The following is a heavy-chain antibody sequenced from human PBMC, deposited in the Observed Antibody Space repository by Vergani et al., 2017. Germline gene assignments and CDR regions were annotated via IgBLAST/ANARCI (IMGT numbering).Heavy chain of an antibody. J-gene: IGHJ4*02. Sequence: QLQLQESGPGLVKPSETLSFTCTVSGGSISSSSYYWGWIRQPPGKGLEWIGSIYYSGSTYYNPSLKSRVTISVDTSKNQFSLKLSSVTAADTAVYYCARQSDYDFWSGYSRDRYYFDYWGQGTLVTVSS. CDR3: ARQSDYDFWSGYSRDRYYFDY. CDR2: IYYSGST. D-gene: IGHD3-3*01. V-gene: IGHV4-39*01. CDR1: GGSISSSSYY.